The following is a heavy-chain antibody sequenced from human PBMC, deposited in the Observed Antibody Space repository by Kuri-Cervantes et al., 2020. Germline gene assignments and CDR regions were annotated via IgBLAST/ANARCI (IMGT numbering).Heavy chain of an antibody. CDR3: ATVISGREGEFDY. V-gene: IGHV1-24*01. CDR1: GYTFTGYY. CDR2: FDPEDGET. D-gene: IGHD5-12*01. J-gene: IGHJ4*02. Sequence: ASVKVSCKASGYTFTGYYMHWVRQAPGQGLEWMGGFDPEDGETIYAQKFQGRVTMTEDTSTDTAYMELSSLRSEDTAVYYCATVISGREGEFDYWGQGTLVTVSS.